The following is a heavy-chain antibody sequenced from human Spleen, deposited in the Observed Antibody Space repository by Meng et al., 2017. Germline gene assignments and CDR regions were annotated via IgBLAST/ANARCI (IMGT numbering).Heavy chain of an antibody. CDR3: ARRVHDGRHYHYFDY. CDR1: GGSISSNNW. Sequence: QVQLQESGPGLVKPSGTLSLTCAISGGSISSNNWWSWVRQAPGKGLEWIGEIYQTGSANYNPSLKSRVTMSVDTSKNQFSLRLSSVTAADTAVYFCARRVHDGRHYHYFDYWGQGALVTVSS. V-gene: IGHV4-4*02. CDR2: IYQTGSA. D-gene: IGHD3-16*01. J-gene: IGHJ4*02.